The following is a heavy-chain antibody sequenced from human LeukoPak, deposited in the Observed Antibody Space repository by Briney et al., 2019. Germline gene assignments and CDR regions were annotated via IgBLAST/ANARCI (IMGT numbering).Heavy chain of an antibody. CDR2: INPNSGGT. V-gene: IGHV1-2*02. Sequence: GASVKVSCKASGYTFTGYYMHWVRQAPGQGLEWMGWINPNSGGTNYAQKFQGRVTMTRDTSISTAYMELSRLRSDDTAVYYCARDRSTAMVTYYYGMDVWGQGTTVIVSS. J-gene: IGHJ6*02. CDR1: GYTFTGYY. D-gene: IGHD5-18*01. CDR3: ARDRSTAMVTYYYGMDV.